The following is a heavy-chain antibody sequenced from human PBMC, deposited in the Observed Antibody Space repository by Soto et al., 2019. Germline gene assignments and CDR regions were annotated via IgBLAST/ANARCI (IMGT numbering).Heavy chain of an antibody. V-gene: IGHV3-48*02. CDR1: GFTFSGYS. CDR2: ISSGSKTI. D-gene: IGHD3-9*01. J-gene: IGHJ4*02. CDR3: AREDILGVRSFDY. Sequence: PGGSLRLSCAASGFTFSGYSVNWVRQAPGKGLEWVSYISSGSKTIYYADSVKGRFTVSRDNAKNSQYLQMNSLRDEDTAVYYCAREDILGVRSFDYWGRGNLVNVSS.